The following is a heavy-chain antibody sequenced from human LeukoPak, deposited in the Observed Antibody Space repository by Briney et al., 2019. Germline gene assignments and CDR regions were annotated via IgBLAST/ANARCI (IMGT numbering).Heavy chain of an antibody. CDR2: INTDGSST. CDR1: GFTFSSYW. Sequence: GGSLRLSCAASGFTFSSYWMHWVRQAPGKGLVWVSRINTDGSSTSYADSVKGRFTISRDNAKNTLYLQMNSLRAEDTAVYYCARPYYDFWSGPTTGASDIWGQGALVTVSS. D-gene: IGHD3-3*01. V-gene: IGHV3-74*01. J-gene: IGHJ4*02. CDR3: ARPYYDFWSGPTTGASDI.